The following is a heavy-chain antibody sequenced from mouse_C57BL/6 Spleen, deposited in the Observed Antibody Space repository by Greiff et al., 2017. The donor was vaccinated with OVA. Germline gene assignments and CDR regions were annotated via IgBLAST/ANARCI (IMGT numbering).Heavy chain of an antibody. D-gene: IGHD1-1*01. CDR3: ARESSYKSMDY. J-gene: IGHJ4*01. V-gene: IGHV1-55*01. Sequence: QVQLQQPGAGFVKPGASVKMSCTASGYTFTGYWITWVRQRPGQGLEWIGYINRGSGSINYNETFKGRATLTVDKAASTAYMQLSSLTSEDSAVYYCARESSYKSMDYWGQGTSVTVSS. CDR1: GYTFTGYW. CDR2: INRGSGSI.